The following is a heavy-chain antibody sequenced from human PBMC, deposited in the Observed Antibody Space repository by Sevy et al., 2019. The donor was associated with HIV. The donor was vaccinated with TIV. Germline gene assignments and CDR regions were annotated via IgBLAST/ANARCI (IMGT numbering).Heavy chain of an antibody. V-gene: IGHV1-2*04. Sequence: ASVKVSCKASGYTFTSYYIHWVRQAPGQGLEWMGWINPDTGDTNYAQKFQDWVTMTRDTSISTAYMKLSRLGSDDTAVYYCARDDKHYFDHWGQGTLVTVSS. J-gene: IGHJ4*02. CDR1: GYTFTSYY. CDR2: INPDTGDT. CDR3: ARDDKHYFDH.